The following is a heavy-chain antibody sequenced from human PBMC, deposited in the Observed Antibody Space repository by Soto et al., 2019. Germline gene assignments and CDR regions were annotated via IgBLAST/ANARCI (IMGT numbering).Heavy chain of an antibody. Sequence: GGSLRLSCAASGFTFSSYAMSWVRQAPGKGLEWVSAISGSGGSTYYADSVKGRFTISRDNSKNTLYLQMNSLRAEDTAVYYCAKENRAIAAAGTHDAFDIWGQGTMVTVSS. CDR1: GFTFSSYA. CDR3: AKENRAIAAAGTHDAFDI. D-gene: IGHD6-13*01. CDR2: ISGSGGST. J-gene: IGHJ3*02. V-gene: IGHV3-23*01.